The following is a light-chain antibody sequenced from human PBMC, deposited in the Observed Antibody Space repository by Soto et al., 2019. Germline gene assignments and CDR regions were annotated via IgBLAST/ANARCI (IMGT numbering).Light chain of an antibody. CDR1: QGIAND. V-gene: IGKV1-6*01. Sequence: AIQMTQSPSSLSASVGDRVTITCRASQGIANDLGWYQQKPGKAPKLLIYAASSLQSGVPTRFSGRGSGTDFTLTISSLQPEDFGIYYCLQDYSYPWTFGQGTKVEVK. CDR2: AAS. CDR3: LQDYSYPWT. J-gene: IGKJ1*01.